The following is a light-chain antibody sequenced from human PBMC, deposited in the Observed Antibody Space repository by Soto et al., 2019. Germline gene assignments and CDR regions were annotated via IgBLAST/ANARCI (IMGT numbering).Light chain of an antibody. CDR1: QSVSSSY. Sequence: EIFLTQSPGTLSLSLWEIATLSCRASQSVSSSYLAWYQQKPGQAPRLLIYDASNRATGIPARFSGSGSGTDFTLTISSLEPEDFAVYYCQQRSNWLFGPGTKVDI. CDR2: DAS. CDR3: QQRSNWL. V-gene: IGKV3D-20*02. J-gene: IGKJ3*01.